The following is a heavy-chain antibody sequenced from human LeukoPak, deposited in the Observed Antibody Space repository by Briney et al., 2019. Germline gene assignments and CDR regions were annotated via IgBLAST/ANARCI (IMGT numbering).Heavy chain of an antibody. CDR1: GYTFTSYG. CDR2: ISAYNGNT. J-gene: IGHJ4*02. D-gene: IGHD3-22*01. Sequence: ASVKVSCKASGYTFTSYGISWVRQAPGQGLEWMGWISAYNGNTNYAQKLQGRVTMTTDTSTSTAYMELRSLRSDDAAVYYCARGRSYDSSGREDYWGQGTLVTVSS. CDR3: ARGRSYDSSGREDY. V-gene: IGHV1-18*01.